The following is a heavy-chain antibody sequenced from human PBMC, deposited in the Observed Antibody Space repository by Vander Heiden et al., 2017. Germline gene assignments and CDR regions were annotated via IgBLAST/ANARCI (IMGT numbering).Heavy chain of an antibody. CDR3: ARGSSSWMSGYFDY. J-gene: IGHJ4*02. D-gene: IGHD6-13*01. Sequence: QVQLVESGGGVVQPGRSLRLSCAAPGFTFGSYAMHWVRQAPGKGLEWVAVISYDGSNKYYADSVKGRFTISRDNSKNTLYLQMNSLRAEDTAVYYCARGSSSWMSGYFDYWGQGTLVTVSS. CDR1: GFTFGSYA. CDR2: ISYDGSNK. V-gene: IGHV3-30*04.